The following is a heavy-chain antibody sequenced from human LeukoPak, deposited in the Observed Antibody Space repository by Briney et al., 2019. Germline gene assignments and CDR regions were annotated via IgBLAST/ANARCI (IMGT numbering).Heavy chain of an antibody. J-gene: IGHJ4*02. Sequence: SETLSLTCTVSGVSIRSTNYYWGWIRQPPGKGLEWIGTFDYRGSTYYNPSLKSRVTISVDTSKNQFSLKLSSVTAADTAVYYCARLPRLRYFDWSGDEEDFDYWGQGTLVTVSS. CDR3: ARLPRLRYFDWSGDEEDFDY. CDR1: GVSIRSTNYY. CDR2: FDYRGST. V-gene: IGHV4-39*01. D-gene: IGHD3-9*01.